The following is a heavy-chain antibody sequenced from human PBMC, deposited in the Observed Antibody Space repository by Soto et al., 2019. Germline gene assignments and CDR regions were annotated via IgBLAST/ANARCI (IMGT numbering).Heavy chain of an antibody. J-gene: IGHJ4*02. Sequence: EVQLLESGGGLVQPGGSLRLSCAASGFTFSRYAMSWVRQAPGKGLEWVSAISGSGGSTYYADSVKGRFTISRDNSKNTQYTQMNSLRGEDTAVYYCAKVDSGWGHFDYWGEGTLVTVSS. CDR1: GFTFSRYA. D-gene: IGHD6-19*01. CDR2: ISGSGGST. CDR3: AKVDSGWGHFDY. V-gene: IGHV3-23*01.